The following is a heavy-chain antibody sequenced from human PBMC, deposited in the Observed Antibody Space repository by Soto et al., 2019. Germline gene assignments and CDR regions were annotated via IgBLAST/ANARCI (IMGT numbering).Heavy chain of an antibody. CDR2: IGGSGSSA. V-gene: IGHV3-23*01. CDR3: AKDAVAYNGEWDWFDL. D-gene: IGHD3-10*01. J-gene: IGHJ5*02. Sequence: EVQLLESGGGLVQPGGSLRLSCVASGFTFKNFAMTWVRQAPGKGMEWVSAIGGSGSSANYADSVKGRFTVSRDDSNSTLYLQMSGLRVDDTALYYCAKDAVAYNGEWDWFDLWGQGTLVTVSS. CDR1: GFTFKNFA.